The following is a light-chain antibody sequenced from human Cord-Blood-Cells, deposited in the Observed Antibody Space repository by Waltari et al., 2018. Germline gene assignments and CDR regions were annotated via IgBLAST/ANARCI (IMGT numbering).Light chain of an antibody. CDR3: YSDAGISTYV. V-gene: IGLV2-23*01. J-gene: IGLJ1*01. CDR1: SSDVGSYNL. Sequence: QSALTQPASVSGSPGQSITISCTGTSSDVGSYNLVSWYQQHPGKAPKLMIYEGSKRPSGVSNCFSGSKSGNTASLTISGLQADDEADYYSYSDAGISTYVFGTGTKVTVL. CDR2: EGS.